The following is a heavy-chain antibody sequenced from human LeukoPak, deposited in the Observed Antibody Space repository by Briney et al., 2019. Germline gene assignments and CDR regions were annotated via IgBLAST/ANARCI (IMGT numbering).Heavy chain of an antibody. CDR3: AREWDSGSYYLGYFDY. CDR2: IRNKANSYTT. Sequence: GGSLRLSCAASGFTFSDHYMDWVRQAPGKGLEWVGRIRNKANSYTTEYAASVKGRFTISRDDSKNSLYLQMNSLKYEDTAVYYCAREWDSGSYYLGYFDYWGQGTLVTVPS. CDR1: GFTFSDHY. V-gene: IGHV3-72*01. D-gene: IGHD1-26*01. J-gene: IGHJ4*02.